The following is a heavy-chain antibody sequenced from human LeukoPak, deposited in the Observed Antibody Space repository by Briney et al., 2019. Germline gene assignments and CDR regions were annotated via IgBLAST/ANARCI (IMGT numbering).Heavy chain of an antibody. J-gene: IGHJ4*02. D-gene: IGHD6-13*01. CDR3: AKDNRIAAAGPLDY. V-gene: IGHV3-30*18. Sequence: GGSLRLSCAASGFTFSSYGMHGVRQAPGKELEWVAVISYDGSNKYYADSVKGRFTISRDNSKNTLYLQMNSLRAEDTAVYYCAKDNRIAAAGPLDYWGQGTLVTVSS. CDR1: GFTFSSYG. CDR2: ISYDGSNK.